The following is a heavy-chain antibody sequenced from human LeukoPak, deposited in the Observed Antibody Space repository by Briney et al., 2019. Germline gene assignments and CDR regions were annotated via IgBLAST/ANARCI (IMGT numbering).Heavy chain of an antibody. CDR2: INHSGST. CDR3: AAYCGGDCYSGRTSFFYFDY. V-gene: IGHV4-34*01. Sequence: SETLSLTCAVYGGSFSGYYWSWIRQPPGKGLEWIGEINHSGSTNYNPSLKSRVTISVDTSKNQFSLKLSSVTAADTAVYYCAAYCGGDCYSGRTSFFYFDYWGQGTLVTVSS. J-gene: IGHJ4*02. D-gene: IGHD2-21*02. CDR1: GGSFSGYY.